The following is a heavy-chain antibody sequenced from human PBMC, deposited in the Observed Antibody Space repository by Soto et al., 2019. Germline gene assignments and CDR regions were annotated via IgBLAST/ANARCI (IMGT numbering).Heavy chain of an antibody. V-gene: IGHV3-21*02. Sequence: EVQLVESGGGLVKPGGSLRLSCVGSGFTFRNHGMNWVRQAPGKGLEWVSSISSSSNYVHYVDSVKGRFTISRDKDENSLYLQMNSLRAADTAVYFCARVGRMYDPLDYWGQGTLVTVSS. J-gene: IGHJ4*02. CDR3: ARVGRMYDPLDY. CDR1: GFTFRNHG. CDR2: ISSSSNYV. D-gene: IGHD1-1*01.